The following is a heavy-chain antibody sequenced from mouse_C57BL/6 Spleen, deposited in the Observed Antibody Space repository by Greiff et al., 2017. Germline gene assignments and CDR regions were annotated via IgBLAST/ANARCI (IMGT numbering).Heavy chain of an antibody. Sequence: EVKLMESGGGLVQPKGSLKLSCAASGFSFNTYAMNWVRQAPGKGLEWVARIRSKSNNYATYYADSVKDRFTISRDDSESMLYLQMNNLKTEDTAMYYCVTGDPAWFAYWGQGTLVTVSA. CDR1: GFSFNTYA. CDR3: VTGDPAWFAY. CDR2: IRSKSNNYAT. J-gene: IGHJ3*01. V-gene: IGHV10-1*01. D-gene: IGHD3-3*01.